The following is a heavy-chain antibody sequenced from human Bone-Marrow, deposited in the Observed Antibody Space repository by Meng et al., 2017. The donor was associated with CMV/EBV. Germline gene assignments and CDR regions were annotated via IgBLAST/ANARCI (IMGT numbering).Heavy chain of an antibody. CDR1: GGSISSGGYY. Sequence: TGSGGSISSGGYYWSWIRQHPGKGLEWIGYIYYSGSTYYNPSLKSRVTISVDTSKNQFSLKLSSVTAADTAVYYCARRDSRDAFDIWGQGTMVTVSS. J-gene: IGHJ3*02. CDR2: IYYSGST. V-gene: IGHV4-31*03. CDR3: ARRDSRDAFDI. D-gene: IGHD2-15*01.